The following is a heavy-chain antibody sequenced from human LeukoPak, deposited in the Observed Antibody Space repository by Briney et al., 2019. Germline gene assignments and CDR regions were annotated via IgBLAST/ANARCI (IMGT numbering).Heavy chain of an antibody. D-gene: IGHD6-19*01. V-gene: IGHV3-21*04. CDR1: GFTFSSYS. Sequence: PGGSLRLSCAASGFTFSSYSMNWVRQAPGKGLEWVSSISSSSSYIYYADSVKGRFTISRDNAKNSLYLQMNSLRAEDTALYYCAKDIAVAVTYGMDVWGQGTTVTVSS. J-gene: IGHJ6*02. CDR2: ISSSSSYI. CDR3: AKDIAVAVTYGMDV.